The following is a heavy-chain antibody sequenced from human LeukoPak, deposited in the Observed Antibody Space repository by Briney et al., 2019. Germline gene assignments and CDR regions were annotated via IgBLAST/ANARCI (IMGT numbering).Heavy chain of an antibody. CDR2: VDPDDGQR. Sequence: GASVKVSCKISGYTLNDISMHWVRQPPGKGLEWMGGVDPDDGQRVYAQKFQGRVTMTEDTSTNTAYMELSRLRSEDTAVYYCAAVSGHYTLLDAWSQGALVTVST. CDR3: AAVSGHYTLLDA. J-gene: IGHJ5*02. D-gene: IGHD4-11*01. V-gene: IGHV1-24*01. CDR1: GYTLNDIS.